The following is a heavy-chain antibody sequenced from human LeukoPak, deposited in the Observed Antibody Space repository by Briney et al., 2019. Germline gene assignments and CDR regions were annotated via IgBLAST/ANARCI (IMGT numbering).Heavy chain of an antibody. V-gene: IGHV1-3*01. CDR2: INAGNGNT. D-gene: IGHD3-10*01. CDR3: ARERITMVRGGSIWFDP. Sequence: ASVKVSCKASGYTFTSYAMHWVRQAPGQRLEWMGWINAGNGNTKYSQKFQGRVTITRDTSASTAYMELSSLRSEDTAVYYCARERITMVRGGSIWFDPWGQGTLVTVPS. CDR1: GYTFTSYA. J-gene: IGHJ5*02.